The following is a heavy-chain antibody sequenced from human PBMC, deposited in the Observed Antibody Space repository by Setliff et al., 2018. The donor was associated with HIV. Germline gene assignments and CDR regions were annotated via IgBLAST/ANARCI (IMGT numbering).Heavy chain of an antibody. Sequence: TSETLSLTCTVSGGSVSTSSYSWGWIRQPPEKGLEWIGTIYHTGKTYYNSSLNSRVTIAVDTSKDQFSLNLSTVTAADTAVYYCGRVAGYCAPSRCYGYNAFDIRGPGTMVTVSS. CDR2: IYHTGKT. CDR3: GRVAGYCAPSRCYGYNAFDI. CDR1: GGSVSTSSYS. V-gene: IGHV4-39*01. J-gene: IGHJ3*02. D-gene: IGHD2-15*01.